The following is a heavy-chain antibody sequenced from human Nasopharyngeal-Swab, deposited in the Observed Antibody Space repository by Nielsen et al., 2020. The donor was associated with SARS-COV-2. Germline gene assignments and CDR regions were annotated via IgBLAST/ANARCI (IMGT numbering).Heavy chain of an antibody. CDR3: ARSKAAHNWFDP. CDR2: IYYSGST. J-gene: IGHJ5*02. D-gene: IGHD6-6*01. V-gene: IGHV4-59*01. Sequence: SETLSLTCTVSGVSISSYYWSWIRQPPGKGLEWIGYIYYSGSTNYNPSLKSRVTISVDTSKNQFSLKLSSVTAADTAVYYCARSKAAHNWFDPWGQGTLVTVSS. CDR1: GVSISSYY.